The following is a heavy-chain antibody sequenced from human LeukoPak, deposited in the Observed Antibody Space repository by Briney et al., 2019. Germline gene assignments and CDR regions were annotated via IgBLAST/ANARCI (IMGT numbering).Heavy chain of an antibody. J-gene: IGHJ4*02. CDR3: ARMSSYCDY. V-gene: IGHV3-7*01. CDR1: GFTFSSHH. D-gene: IGHD2-2*01. Sequence: GGSLRLSCVASGFTFSSHHMNWVRQTPGKGLESVATIKPYGSEKDYVDSVKGRFTISRDNAKSSLYLQMNSLRAEDTVVYFCARMSSYCDYWGQGTLVTVSS. CDR2: IKPYGSEK.